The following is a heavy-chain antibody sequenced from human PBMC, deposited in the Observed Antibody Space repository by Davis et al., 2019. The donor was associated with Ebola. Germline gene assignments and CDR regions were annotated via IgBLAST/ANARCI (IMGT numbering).Heavy chain of an antibody. J-gene: IGHJ4*02. V-gene: IGHV1-24*01. CDR3: ATAGYCSATTCYFPD. CDR1: GYTFTSYY. D-gene: IGHD2-2*01. Sequence: ASVKVSCKASGYTFTSYYMHWVRRAPGQGLEWMGGFDPDGGEPIYAQNFQGRVTMTEDTSTDTAYMELTSLRSEDTAVYYCATAGYCSATTCYFPDWGQGTLVTVSS. CDR2: FDPDGGEP.